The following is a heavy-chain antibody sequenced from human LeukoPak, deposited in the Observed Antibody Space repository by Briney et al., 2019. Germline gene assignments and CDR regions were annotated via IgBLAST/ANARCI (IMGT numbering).Heavy chain of an antibody. D-gene: IGHD2-2*01. CDR1: GGTFSSYA. V-gene: IGHV1-69*13. J-gene: IGHJ4*02. CDR2: IIPIFGTA. CDR3: ARDYYEYQLLSPFFDY. Sequence: GASVKVSCKASGGTFSSYAISWVRLAPGQGLEWMGGIIPIFGTANCAQKFQGRVTITADESTSTAYMELSSLRSEDTAVYYCARDYYEYQLLSPFFDYWGQGTLVTVSS.